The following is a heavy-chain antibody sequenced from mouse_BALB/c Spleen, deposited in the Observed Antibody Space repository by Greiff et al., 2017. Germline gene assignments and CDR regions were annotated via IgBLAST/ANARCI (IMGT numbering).Heavy chain of an antibody. CDR3: TRSYRYNYAMDY. CDR2: INPSNGGT. D-gene: IGHD2-14*01. Sequence: VQLQQPGAELVKPGASVKLSCKASGYTFTSYYMYWVKQRPGQGLEWIGGINPSNGGTNFNEKFKSKATLTVDKSSSTAYMQLSSLTSEDSAVYYCTRSYRYNYAMDYWGQGTSVTVSS. CDR1: GYTFTSYY. J-gene: IGHJ4*01. V-gene: IGHV1S81*02.